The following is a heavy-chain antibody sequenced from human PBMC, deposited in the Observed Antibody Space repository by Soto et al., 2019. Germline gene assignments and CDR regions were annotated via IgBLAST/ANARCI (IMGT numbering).Heavy chain of an antibody. V-gene: IGHV4-59*01. Sequence: QVQLQESGPGLVKPSETLSLTCTVSGGSISSYYWSWIRQPPGKGLEWIGYIYYSGSSNYNPSLNRRVTRSVDPSKNHFSLKRSSVTAADTAVYYCARAYYDILTGPTSEYYFDYWGQGTLVTVSS. CDR2: IYYSGSS. D-gene: IGHD3-9*01. CDR3: ARAYYDILTGPTSEYYFDY. CDR1: GGSISSYY. J-gene: IGHJ4*02.